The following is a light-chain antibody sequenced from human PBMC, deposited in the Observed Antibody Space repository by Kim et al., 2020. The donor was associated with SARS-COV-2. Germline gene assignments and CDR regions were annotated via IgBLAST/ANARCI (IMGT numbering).Light chain of an antibody. CDR2: NNH. CDR1: SSNIGGNN. Sequence: GQTITISWSGSSSNIGGNNVNWFQQLPGTAPKLLIYNNHERPSGVPDRFSGSKSGTSASLAITRLQSEDEADYYCAVWDDTLNGVVFGGGTQLTVL. J-gene: IGLJ2*01. CDR3: AVWDDTLNGVV. V-gene: IGLV1-44*01.